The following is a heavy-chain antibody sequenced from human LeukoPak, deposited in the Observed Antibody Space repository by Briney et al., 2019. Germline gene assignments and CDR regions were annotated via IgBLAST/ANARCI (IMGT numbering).Heavy chain of an antibody. Sequence: PGGSLRLSCAASGFTFNLYGMSWVRQAPGKGLEWVTGISGYGANTYYADSVKGRFTISRDNSKNTVFLQMNSLTVEDTAVYYCAKDRGPCLGIYNNWFDLWGQGNLVIVSS. CDR3: AKDRGPCLGIYNNWFDL. V-gene: IGHV3-23*01. CDR1: GFTFNLYG. D-gene: IGHD1-26*01. CDR2: ISGYGANT. J-gene: IGHJ5*02.